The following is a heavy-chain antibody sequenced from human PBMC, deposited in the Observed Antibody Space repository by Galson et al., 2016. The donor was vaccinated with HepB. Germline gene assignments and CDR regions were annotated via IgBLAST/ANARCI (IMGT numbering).Heavy chain of an antibody. V-gene: IGHV3-30-3*01. Sequence: SLRLSCAASGFTFSDYAIHWVRQSPGTGLEWLAVISYDGSDTYYAGSVKGRFSISRDNSKNTLSLQMNSLRPEDTAVYFCASSSTGGSSFGATDYWGQGTLVTVSS. CDR1: GFTFSDYA. J-gene: IGHJ4*02. CDR3: ASSSTGGSSFGATDY. D-gene: IGHD4/OR15-4a*01. CDR2: ISYDGSDT.